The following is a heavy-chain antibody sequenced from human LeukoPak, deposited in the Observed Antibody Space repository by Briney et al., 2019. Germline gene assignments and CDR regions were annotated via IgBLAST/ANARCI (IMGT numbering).Heavy chain of an antibody. V-gene: IGHV1-2*06. CDR1: GYTFTSYD. CDR2: INPNSGDT. CDR3: AETYNSGWPFDY. D-gene: IGHD6-19*01. J-gene: IGHJ4*02. Sequence: ASVKVSCKASGYTFTSYDINWVRQATGQGLEWMGRINPNSGDTNYAQKFQGRVTMTRDTSISTAYMELSRLRSDDTAVYYCAETYNSGWPFDYWGQGTLVTVSS.